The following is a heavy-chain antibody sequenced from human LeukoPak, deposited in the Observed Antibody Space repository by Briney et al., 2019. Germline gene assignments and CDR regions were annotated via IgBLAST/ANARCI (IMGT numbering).Heavy chain of an antibody. CDR2: IYHSGST. Sequence: SETLSLTCTLSGGSISTYYWSWIRQPPGKGLEWIGYIYHSGSTNYKPSLKSRVTISVDTSKNQFSLKLSSVTAADTAVYYCARGGYYGLGNDFRFDPWGQGTLVTVSS. D-gene: IGHD3-10*01. CDR3: ARGGYYGLGNDFRFDP. V-gene: IGHV4-59*01. CDR1: GGSISTYY. J-gene: IGHJ5*02.